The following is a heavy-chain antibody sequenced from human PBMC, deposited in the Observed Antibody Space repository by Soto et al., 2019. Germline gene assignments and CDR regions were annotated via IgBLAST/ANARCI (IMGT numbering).Heavy chain of an antibody. J-gene: IGHJ4*02. CDR1: GFTFSSYA. CDR2: ISYDGSNK. CDR3: ARDAVYSSSTPALRY. Sequence: QVQLVESGGGVVQPGRSLRLSCAASGFTFSSYAMHWVRQAPGKGLEWVAVISYDGSNKYYADSVKGRFTISRDNSKNTLYLQMNSLRAEDTAVYYCARDAVYSSSTPALRYWGQGTLVTVSS. V-gene: IGHV3-30-3*01. D-gene: IGHD6-6*01.